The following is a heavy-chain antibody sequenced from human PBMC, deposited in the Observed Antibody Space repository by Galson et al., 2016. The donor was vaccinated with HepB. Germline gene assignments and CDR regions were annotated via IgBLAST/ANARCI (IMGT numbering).Heavy chain of an antibody. D-gene: IGHD3-10*01. V-gene: IGHV4-4*07. CDR2: VHANGRT. CDR3: AREGNYGSGSFYNRIGSDFDF. J-gene: IGHJ4*02. CDR1: GDSTNKYY. Sequence: SETLSLTCSVSGDSTNKYYWSWIRQPAGKGLEWIGRVHANGRTNYNFSLRSRVTVSLDTSTDQISLKLTSVTAADTAVYCCAREGNYGSGSFYNRIGSDFDFWGQGTRVTVSS.